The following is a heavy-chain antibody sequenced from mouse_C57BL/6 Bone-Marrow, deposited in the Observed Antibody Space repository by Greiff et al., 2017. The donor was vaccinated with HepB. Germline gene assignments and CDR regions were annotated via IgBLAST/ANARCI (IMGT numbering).Heavy chain of an antibody. V-gene: IGHV1-82*01. CDR2: IYPGDGDT. CDR1: GYAFSSYW. J-gene: IGHJ1*03. D-gene: IGHD3-3*01. CDR3: AREDKDCCGV. Sequence: QVQLQQSGPELVKPGASVKISCKASGYAFSSYWMNWVKQRPGKGLEWIGRIYPGDGDTNYNGKFKGKATLTADKSYSPAYMQLSSLTSEASAVYFCAREDKDCCGVWGTGTTVTVSS.